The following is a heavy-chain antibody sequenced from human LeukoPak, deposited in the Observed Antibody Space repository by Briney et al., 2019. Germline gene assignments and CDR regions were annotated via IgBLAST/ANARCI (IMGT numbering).Heavy chain of an antibody. V-gene: IGHV1-18*01. D-gene: IGHD1-26*01. J-gene: IGHJ4*02. Sequence: GSSVKVSCKASGGTFSSYGISWVRQAPGQGLEWMGWISAYNGNTNYAQKLQGRVTMTTDTSTSTAYMELRSLRSDDTAVYYCARGVRSYLFDYWGQGTLVTVSS. CDR3: ARGVRSYLFDY. CDR2: ISAYNGNT. CDR1: GGTFSSYG.